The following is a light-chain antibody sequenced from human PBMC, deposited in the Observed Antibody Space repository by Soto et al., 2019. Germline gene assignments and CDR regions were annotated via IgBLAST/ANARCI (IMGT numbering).Light chain of an antibody. Sequence: EIVMTQSPATLSVSPGERVTLHCRASQSVTSNLAWYQHKPGQSPRLLIYRASARATGVPDRFSGSGSGTEFTLTISSLQSEDFAVYYCQQYNNWWTFGQGTKVDIK. V-gene: IGKV3-15*01. CDR3: QQYNNWWT. CDR1: QSVTSN. CDR2: RAS. J-gene: IGKJ1*01.